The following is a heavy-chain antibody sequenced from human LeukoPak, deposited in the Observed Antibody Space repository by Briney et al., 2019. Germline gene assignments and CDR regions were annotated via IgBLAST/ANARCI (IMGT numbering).Heavy chain of an antibody. CDR1: GYTLTELS. Sequence: GASVKVSCKVSGYTLTELSMHWVRQAPGKGLEWMGGFDPEDGETIYAQKFQGRVTMTEDTSTDTAYMELSSLRSEDTAVYHCATIVYDSSGYYYGYWGQGTLVTVSS. CDR2: FDPEDGET. D-gene: IGHD3-22*01. V-gene: IGHV1-24*01. J-gene: IGHJ4*02. CDR3: ATIVYDSSGYYYGY.